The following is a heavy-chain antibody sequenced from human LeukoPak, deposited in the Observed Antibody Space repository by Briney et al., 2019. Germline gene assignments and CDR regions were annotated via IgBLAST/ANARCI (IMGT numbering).Heavy chain of an antibody. J-gene: IGHJ4*02. Sequence: PGGSLRLSCAASGFTFSDYYMSWIRQAPGKGLEWVSYISSSGSTIYYADSVKGRFTISRDNAKNSLYLQMNSLRAEDTAVYYCARQILFHSERWLKFFDYWGQGTLVTVSS. V-gene: IGHV3-11*04. CDR3: ARQILFHSERWLKFFDY. CDR2: ISSSGSTI. CDR1: GFTFSDYY. D-gene: IGHD5-24*01.